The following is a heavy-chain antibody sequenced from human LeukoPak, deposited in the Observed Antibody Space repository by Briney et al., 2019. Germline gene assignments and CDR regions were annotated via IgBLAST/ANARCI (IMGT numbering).Heavy chain of an antibody. D-gene: IGHD1-26*01. Sequence: GGSLRLSCTATEFTVTTNYLSWVRQAPGKGLKWVSITYSGGNSNSADSVKGRFTITRDDSKNTLYLQMNSLKPEDTAIYYCAGGYGGRYWAFDIWGQGTMVTVFS. J-gene: IGHJ3*02. CDR3: AGGYGGRYWAFDI. V-gene: IGHV3-66*01. CDR1: EFTVTTNY. CDR2: TYSGGNS.